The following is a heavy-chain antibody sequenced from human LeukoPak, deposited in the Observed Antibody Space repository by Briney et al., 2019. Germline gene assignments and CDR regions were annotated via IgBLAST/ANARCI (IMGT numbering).Heavy chain of an antibody. CDR2: INPSGGST. V-gene: IGHV1-46*01. CDR1: GYTFTSYY. CDR3: ARDPIVVVPAATPYYYYYMDV. J-gene: IGHJ6*03. D-gene: IGHD2-2*01. Sequence: ASVNVSCTASGYTFTSYYMHWVRQAPGQGLEGRGIINPSGGSTSYAQKFQGRVTMTRDMSTSTVYMELSSLRSEDTAVYYCARDPIVVVPAATPYYYYYMDVWGKGTTVTVSS.